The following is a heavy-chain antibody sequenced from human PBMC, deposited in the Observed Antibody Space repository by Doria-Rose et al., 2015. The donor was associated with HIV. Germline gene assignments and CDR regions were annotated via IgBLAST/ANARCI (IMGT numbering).Heavy chain of an antibody. Sequence: QVTLKESGPVLVKPTETLTLTCTVSGASLSSPGMGVSWIRQPPGKAMEWLADIFSDDERSYKTSLKSRLTISRGTSKSQVVLTMTDMDPVGTATYYCARIKSSRWYHKYYFDFWGQGTLVIVSA. J-gene: IGHJ4*02. D-gene: IGHD6-13*01. CDR2: IFSDDER. V-gene: IGHV2-26*01. CDR3: ARIKSSRWYHKYYFDF. CDR1: GASLSSPGMG.